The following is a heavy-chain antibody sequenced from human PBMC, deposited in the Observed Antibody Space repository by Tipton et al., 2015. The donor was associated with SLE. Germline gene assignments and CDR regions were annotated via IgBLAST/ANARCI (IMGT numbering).Heavy chain of an antibody. CDR2: IYYGGTI. Sequence: LRLSCNVSVYSISSSHWWGWIRQPPGKGLEWIGHIYYGGTIYYNPSLKSRVTMSIDTSKNQFSLKLSSVTDVDTAVYYCARGGASVLIRNCYVDYWGQGSLVTVSS. CDR1: VYSISSSHW. J-gene: IGHJ4*01. CDR3: ARGGASVLIRNCYVDY. D-gene: IGHD2-8*01. V-gene: IGHV4-28*02.